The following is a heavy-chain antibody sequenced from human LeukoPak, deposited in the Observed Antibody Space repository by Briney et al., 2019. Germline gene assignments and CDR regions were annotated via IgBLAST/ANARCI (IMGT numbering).Heavy chain of an antibody. J-gene: IGHJ4*02. V-gene: IGHV3-48*02. CDR3: ARASRLGPVIFDY. CDR1: GFTFSSYS. Sequence: GVSLRLSCAASGFTFSSYSMNWVRQAPGKGLEWVSYISSSSNTIYYADSVKGRFTISRDNAKNSLYLQMNSLRDEDTAVYYCARASRLGPVIFDYWGQGTLVTVSS. D-gene: IGHD2/OR15-2a*01. CDR2: ISSSSNTI.